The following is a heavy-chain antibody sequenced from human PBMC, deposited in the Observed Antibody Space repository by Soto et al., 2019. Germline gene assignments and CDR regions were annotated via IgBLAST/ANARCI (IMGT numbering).Heavy chain of an antibody. Sequence: EVQLVESGGGLVQPGGSLRLSCAASGFTFSRYDMHWVRQATGKGLEWVSSIGTAGDTYYPGSVEGRFTISRENAKNTLYLQMHSLRAGDTAVYYCARDGTYGSGRGPDWYCDRWGRGTLVTVSS. D-gene: IGHD3-10*01. CDR2: IGTAGDT. J-gene: IGHJ2*01. CDR3: ARDGTYGSGRGPDWYCDR. CDR1: GFTFSRYD. V-gene: IGHV3-13*04.